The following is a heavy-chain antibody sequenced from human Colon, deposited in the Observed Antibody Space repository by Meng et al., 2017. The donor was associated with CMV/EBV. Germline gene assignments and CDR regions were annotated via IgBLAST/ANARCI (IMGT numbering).Heavy chain of an antibody. CDR1: GFPFTSYS. J-gene: IGHJ5*02. CDR2: ISAYNGNT. CDR3: ARLNGGNSGDWFDP. D-gene: IGHD4-23*01. Sequence: SGFPFTSYSFTWVRQAPGQGLEWLGWISAYNGNTNYAQIVQGRVTMTTDPSTTTAYMELTDLRSDDMAVYYCARLNGGNSGDWFDPWGQGTLVTVSS. V-gene: IGHV1-18*03.